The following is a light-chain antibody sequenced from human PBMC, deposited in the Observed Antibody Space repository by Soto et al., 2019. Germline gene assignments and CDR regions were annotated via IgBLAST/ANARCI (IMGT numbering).Light chain of an antibody. CDR1: QPLNNN. Sequence: EIVMTQSPATLSVSPGDRATLSCRAGQPLNNNVAWYQHKPGQAPRLLMYGVSTRATGIPARFSGSGSGTEFTLTISSLQSEDFAVYYCQQYNNWPPITFGQGTRLEIK. V-gene: IGKV3-15*01. CDR3: QQYNNWPPIT. CDR2: GVS. J-gene: IGKJ5*01.